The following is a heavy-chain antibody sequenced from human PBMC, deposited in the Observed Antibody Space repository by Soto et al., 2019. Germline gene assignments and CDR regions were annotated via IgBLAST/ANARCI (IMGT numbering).Heavy chain of an antibody. CDR1: GYTFTGYY. CDR3: ARENSITSALDY. D-gene: IGHD3-10*01. V-gene: IGHV1-2*02. J-gene: IGHJ4*02. Sequence: ASVKVSCKASGYTFTGYYMHWVRQAPGQGLEWMGWINPNSGGTNYAQKFQGRVTMTRDTSISTAYMELSRLRSDDTAVYYCARENSITSALDYWGQGTLVTGSS. CDR2: INPNSGGT.